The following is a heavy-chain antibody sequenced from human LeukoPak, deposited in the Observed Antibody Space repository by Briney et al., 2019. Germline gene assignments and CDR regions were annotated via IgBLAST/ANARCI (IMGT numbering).Heavy chain of an antibody. D-gene: IGHD2-2*01. CDR3: AREAPYCSSTSCYERVWFDP. Sequence: SAKVPCKASGGTFSSYSIRWLRQPPAQGLQWRGGIIPHFGTATYAQKFQCRVTITTDESTSTAYMELSSLRSEDTAVYYCAREAPYCSSTSCYERVWFDPWGQGALVTVSS. J-gene: IGHJ5*02. V-gene: IGHV1-69*05. CDR1: GGTFSSYS. CDR2: IIPHFGTA.